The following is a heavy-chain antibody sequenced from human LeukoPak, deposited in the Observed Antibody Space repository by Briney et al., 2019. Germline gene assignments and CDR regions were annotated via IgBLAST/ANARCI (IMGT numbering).Heavy chain of an antibody. CDR2: IRSKAYGGTT. CDR3: AKAVLSLGWYESN. Sequence: GGSLRLSCTASGFTFGDYAMSWVRRAPGKGLEWVGFIRSKAYGGTTEYAASVKGRVTISRDDSRSIAYLQMNSLRAEDTAVYYCAKAVLSLGWYESNWGQGTLVTVSS. V-gene: IGHV3-49*04. D-gene: IGHD6-19*01. CDR1: GFTFGDYA. J-gene: IGHJ4*02.